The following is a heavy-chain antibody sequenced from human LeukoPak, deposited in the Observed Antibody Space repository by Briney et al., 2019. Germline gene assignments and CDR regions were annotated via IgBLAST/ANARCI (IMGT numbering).Heavy chain of an antibody. CDR1: GFTFSSYS. J-gene: IGHJ6*03. CDR3: ARGVGSSTSSLYYMDV. D-gene: IGHD2-2*01. Sequence: GGCLRLSCAASGFTFSSYSMNWVRQAPGKGLEWVSYISSSSSTIYYADSVKGRFTISRDNAKNSLYLQMNSLRAEDTAVYYCARGVGSSTSSLYYMDVWGKGTTVTVSS. V-gene: IGHV3-48*01. CDR2: ISSSSSTI.